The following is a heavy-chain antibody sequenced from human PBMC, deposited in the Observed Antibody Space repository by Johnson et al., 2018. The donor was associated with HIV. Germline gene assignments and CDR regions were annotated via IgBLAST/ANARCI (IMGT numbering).Heavy chain of an antibody. J-gene: IGHJ3*02. CDR3: ARGVDGAFDI. CDR2: IFSVGDV. D-gene: IGHD3-10*01. CDR1: GITVSSSY. Sequence: VQLVESGGGLVQPGGSLRLSCAASGITVSSSYMSWVRQAPGKGLEWVSVIFSVGDVYYADSVKGRFTISRDNSKNTLYLQMNSLRAEDTAVYYCARGVDGAFDIWGQGTMVTVSS. V-gene: IGHV3-66*02.